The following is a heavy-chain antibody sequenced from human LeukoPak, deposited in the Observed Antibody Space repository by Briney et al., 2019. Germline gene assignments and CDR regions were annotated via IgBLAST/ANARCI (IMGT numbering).Heavy chain of an antibody. CDR3: ARGGHIAAAGTGYYYMDV. CDR2: IKQDGSEK. CDR1: GFTFSSYW. Sequence: GGSLRLSCAASGFTFSSYWMSWVRQAPGKGLEWVANIKQDGSEKYYVDFVKGRFTISRDNAKNSLYLQMNSLRAEDTAVYYCARGGHIAAAGTGYYYMDVWGKGTTVTVSS. D-gene: IGHD6-13*01. J-gene: IGHJ6*03. V-gene: IGHV3-7*01.